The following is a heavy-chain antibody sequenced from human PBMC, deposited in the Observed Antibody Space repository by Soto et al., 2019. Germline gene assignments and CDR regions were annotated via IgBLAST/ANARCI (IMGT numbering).Heavy chain of an antibody. CDR3: ATEDTSGWHRVFDS. D-gene: IGHD6-19*01. J-gene: IGHJ4*02. CDR2: IYHSGNT. V-gene: IGHV4-59*01. Sequence: PSETLSLTCTVSTDSFTIYYWNWIRQIPGKGLEWIGYIYHSGNTNYNPSLKSRVTISLDTSKNQFSLRLNSVTAADTAVYYCATEDTSGWHRVFDSWGQGTMVTVSS. CDR1: TDSFTIYY.